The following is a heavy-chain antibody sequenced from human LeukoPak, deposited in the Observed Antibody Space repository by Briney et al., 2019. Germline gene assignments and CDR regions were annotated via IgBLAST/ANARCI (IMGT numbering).Heavy chain of an antibody. CDR2: INTNTGNP. Sequence: ASVKVSCKASGYTFTSYAMNWVRQAPGQGLEGMGWINTNTGNPTYAQGFTGRFVFSLDTSVSTAYLQISSLKAEDTAVYYCARGFYSSSWYGDDYWGQGTLVTVSS. CDR3: ARGFYSSSWYGDDY. V-gene: IGHV7-4-1*02. CDR1: GYTFTSYA. J-gene: IGHJ4*02. D-gene: IGHD6-13*01.